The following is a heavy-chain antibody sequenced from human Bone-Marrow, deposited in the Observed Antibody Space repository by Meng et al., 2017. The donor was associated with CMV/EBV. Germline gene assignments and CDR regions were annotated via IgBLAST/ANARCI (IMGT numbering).Heavy chain of an antibody. V-gene: IGHV3-30-3*01. D-gene: IGHD3-3*01. CDR2: ISYDGTNK. CDR3: ARDQEPDFLSGYYSGWFDP. CDR1: GFTFSSYA. J-gene: IGHJ5*02. Sequence: GESLKISCAASGFTFSSYAMHWVRQAPGKGLEWVAVISYDGTNKYYADSVKGRFTISRDNSKNTLYLQMNSLRAEDTAVYYCARDQEPDFLSGYYSGWFDPWGQGTLVTFSS.